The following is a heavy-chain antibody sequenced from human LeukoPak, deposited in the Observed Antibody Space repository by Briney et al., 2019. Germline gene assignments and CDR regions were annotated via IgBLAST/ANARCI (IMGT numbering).Heavy chain of an antibody. D-gene: IGHD6-25*01. V-gene: IGHV3-48*04. Sequence: PGGSLRLSCVASGFTFSDYSMNCVREAPGKALEWVSFISSGGTTVSYSDSVKGRITISRDNVDNSLFLQMDILTVDNSAVYYCARDFEVPSAAQDYHYYFYMDVWGRETTVTVSS. J-gene: IGHJ6*03. CDR2: ISSGGTTV. CDR3: ARDFEVPSAAQDYHYYFYMDV. CDR1: GFTFSDYS.